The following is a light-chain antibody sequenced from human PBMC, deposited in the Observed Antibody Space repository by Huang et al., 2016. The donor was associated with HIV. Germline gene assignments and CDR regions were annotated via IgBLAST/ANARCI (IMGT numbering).Light chain of an antibody. CDR1: QDINNF. CDR3: QQYYSYRT. V-gene: IGKV1-8*01. J-gene: IGKJ1*01. CDR2: AAS. Sequence: AIRMTQSPSSLSASTVDRVNITCRASQDINNFLAWYQQKPGKAPNLLIYAASILETGVPSRVSGSGSGTEFNLSISCLQSEDFATYYCQQYYSYRTFGQGTQVEIK.